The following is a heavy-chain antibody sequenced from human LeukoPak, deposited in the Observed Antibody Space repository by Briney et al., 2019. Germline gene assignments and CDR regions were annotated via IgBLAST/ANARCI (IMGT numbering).Heavy chain of an antibody. D-gene: IGHD3-9*01. CDR3: ARDNYDILTGYYYYYYGMDV. CDR1: GYNFSSYD. Sequence: ASVKVSCKASGYNFSSYDINWVRQATGQGLEWMGWMNPNSGNTGYAQKFQGRVTMTRNTSISTAYMELSSLRSEDTAVYYCARDNYDILTGYYYYYYGMDVWGQGTMVTVSS. V-gene: IGHV1-8*01. J-gene: IGHJ6*02. CDR2: MNPNSGNT.